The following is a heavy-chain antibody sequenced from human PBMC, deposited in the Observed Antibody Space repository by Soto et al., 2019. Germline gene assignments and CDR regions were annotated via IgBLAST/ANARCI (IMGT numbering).Heavy chain of an antibody. V-gene: IGHV4-39*01. CDR3: ARHGGDDYYDSSGYHTLKY. Sequence: QLQLQESGPGLVKPSETLSLTCTVSGGSISSSSYYWGWIRQPPGKGLEWIGSIYYSGSTYYNPSLTSRVTISVDTSKNQFSLKLSSVTAADTAVYYCARHGGDDYYDSSGYHTLKYWGQGTLVTVSS. CDR2: IYYSGST. J-gene: IGHJ4*02. D-gene: IGHD3-22*01. CDR1: GGSISSSSYY.